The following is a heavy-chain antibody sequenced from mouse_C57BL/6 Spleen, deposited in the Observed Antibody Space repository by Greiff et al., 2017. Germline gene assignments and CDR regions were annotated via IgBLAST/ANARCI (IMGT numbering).Heavy chain of an antibody. J-gene: IGHJ3*01. CDR2: IYPGSGST. V-gene: IGHV1-55*01. Sequence: QVQLQQPGAELVKPGASVKMSCKASGYTFTSYWITWVKQRPGQGLEWIGDIYPGSGSTNYNEKFKSKATLTVDTSSSTAYMQPRSLTSDDSADYYCARGGAGTRFAYWGQGTLVTVSA. D-gene: IGHD4-1*01. CDR1: GYTFTSYW. CDR3: ARGGAGTRFAY.